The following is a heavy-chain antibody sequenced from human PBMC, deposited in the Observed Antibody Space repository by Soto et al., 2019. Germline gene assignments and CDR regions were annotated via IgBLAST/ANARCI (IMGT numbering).Heavy chain of an antibody. J-gene: IGHJ5*02. Sequence: SETLSLTCTVSGGSVASGDYYWSWIRQPPGKGLEWIGYSHHSGSTYYNPSLKSRATMSVDSSRNQIFLKLTSVTAADTAVYYCAREYNRSGYQRLDPWGQGTLVTVSS. CDR2: SHHSGST. V-gene: IGHV4-30-4*02. CDR3: AREYNRSGYQRLDP. CDR1: GGSVASGDYY. D-gene: IGHD3-22*01.